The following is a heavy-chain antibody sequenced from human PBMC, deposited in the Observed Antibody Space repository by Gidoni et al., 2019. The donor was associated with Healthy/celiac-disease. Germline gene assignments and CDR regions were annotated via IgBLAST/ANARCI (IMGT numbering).Heavy chain of an antibody. V-gene: IGHV3-43D*04. CDR1: GFTFDDYA. CDR3: AKDIGYGDYDNAFDI. Sequence: EVQLVESGGVVVQPGGSLRLSCSAPGFTFDDYAMHWVRQAPGKGLEWVSLISWDGGSTYYADSVKGRFTISRDNSKNSLYLQMNSLRAEDTALYYCAKDIGYGDYDNAFDIWGQGTMVTVSS. D-gene: IGHD4-17*01. CDR2: ISWDGGST. J-gene: IGHJ3*02.